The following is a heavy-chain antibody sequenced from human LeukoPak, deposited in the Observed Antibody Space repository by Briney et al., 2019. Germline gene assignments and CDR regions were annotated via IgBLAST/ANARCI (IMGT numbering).Heavy chain of an antibody. V-gene: IGHV4-39*01. CDR3: ASLNDELLWRGYFDY. J-gene: IGHJ4*02. CDR1: GGSISSSSYY. D-gene: IGHD2-2*01. Sequence: PSETLSLTCTVSGGSISSSSYYWGWIRQPPGKGLEWIGSIYYSGSTYYNPSLKSRVTISVDTSKNQFSLELSSVTAADTAVYYCASLNDELLWRGYFDYWGQGTLVTVSS. CDR2: IYYSGST.